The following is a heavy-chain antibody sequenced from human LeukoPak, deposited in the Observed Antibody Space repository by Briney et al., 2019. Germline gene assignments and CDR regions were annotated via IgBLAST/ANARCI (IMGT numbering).Heavy chain of an antibody. CDR2: IYYSGNT. D-gene: IGHD3/OR15-3a*01. J-gene: IGHJ4*02. Sequence: SETLSLTCTVSAGSISSSNHYWGWIRQPPGKGLEGSGSIYYSGNTYYNASLKSQVSISIDTSKNQFSLRLTSVTAADTAVYYCARQTGSGLFILPGGQGTLVTVSS. CDR1: AGSISSSNHY. V-gene: IGHV4-39*01. CDR3: ARQTGSGLFILP.